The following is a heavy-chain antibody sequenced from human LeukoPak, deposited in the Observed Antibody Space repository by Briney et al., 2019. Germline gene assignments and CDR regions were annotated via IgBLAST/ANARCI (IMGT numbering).Heavy chain of an antibody. CDR2: ISSISSYI. CDR3: ARDPSGTYYPRVSGALDI. Sequence: GGSLRLSCAASGFTFSSYSMNWVRQAPGKGLEWVSSISSISSYIYYADSVKGRFTVSRDNAKNSLYLQMDSLKAEDTAVYYCARDPSGTYYPRVSGALDIWGQGTMVTVSS. D-gene: IGHD1-26*01. CDR1: GFTFSSYS. J-gene: IGHJ3*02. V-gene: IGHV3-21*01.